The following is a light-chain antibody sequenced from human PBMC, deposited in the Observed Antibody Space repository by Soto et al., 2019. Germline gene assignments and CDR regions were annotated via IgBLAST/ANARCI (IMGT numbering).Light chain of an antibody. J-gene: IGLJ1*01. CDR2: YDS. CDR3: QVWDSSSDHPYG. CDR1: NIGSKS. Sequence: SYELTQPPSVSVAPGKTARITWGGNNIGSKSAHWYQQKPGQAPVLVIYYDSDRPSGIPERFSGSNSGNTATLTISRVEAGDEADYYCQVWDSSSDHPYGFGTGTKLTVL. V-gene: IGLV3-21*04.